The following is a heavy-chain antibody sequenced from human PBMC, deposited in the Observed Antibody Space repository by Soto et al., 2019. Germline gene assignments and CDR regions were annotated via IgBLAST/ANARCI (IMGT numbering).Heavy chain of an antibody. Sequence: EVQMVESGGCLVQPGGSLRLSCAASGFPFSNYEMNWVRQPPGKGLEWVAYISSSGTTIYYADSVKGRFTISRDNAKNSLFLQINSLSVEDTAVYYCARSPFLECNWAQGTLVTVSS. D-gene: IGHD3-3*01. CDR2: ISSSGTTI. J-gene: IGHJ4*02. CDR3: ARSPFLECN. V-gene: IGHV3-48*03. CDR1: GFPFSNYE.